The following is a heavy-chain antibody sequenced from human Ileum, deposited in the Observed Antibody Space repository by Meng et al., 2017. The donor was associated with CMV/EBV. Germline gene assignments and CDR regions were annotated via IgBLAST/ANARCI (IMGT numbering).Heavy chain of an antibody. V-gene: IGHV3-74*01. CDR2: KEEEGRKK. D-gene: IGHD3-10*01. CDR1: SKYR. J-gene: IGHJ4*02. Sequence: SKYRRDRESKGKGKGMEREERKEEEGRKKKKEEKEKRRFNIKRENEKNKLFLQMNSVTEEDTAVYYCARLGNSRTGFDYWGQGSLVTVSS. CDR3: ARLGNSRTGFDY.